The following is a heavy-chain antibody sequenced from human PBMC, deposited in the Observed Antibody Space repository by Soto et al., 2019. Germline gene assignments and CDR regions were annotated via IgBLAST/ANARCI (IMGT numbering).Heavy chain of an antibody. V-gene: IGHV3-48*02. CDR1: GFKFSMFG. J-gene: IGHJ5*02. CDR2: ISSSSATI. CDR3: ARDKGGTVAGFNWFDP. D-gene: IGHD6-19*01. Sequence: ELFLQESGGDLVQPGGFLRLSCVASGFKFSMFGMNWVRQAPGKGLEWIAYISSSSATIIYGGSVEGRFTVSRDNAENSLFLQMKSLGDEDTAVYYCARDKGGTVAGFNWFDPWGHGTPVTGST.